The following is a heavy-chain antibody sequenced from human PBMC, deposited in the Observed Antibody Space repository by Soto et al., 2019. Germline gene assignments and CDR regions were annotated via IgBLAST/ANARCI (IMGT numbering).Heavy chain of an antibody. D-gene: IGHD2-21*02. CDR1: GFNVSSNY. CDR3: ARGPDVVTPHPYAFDI. CDR2: IYSGGST. J-gene: IGHJ3*02. V-gene: IGHV3-53*01. Sequence: HPGGSLRLSCAASGFNVSSNYMSWVRQAPGKGLEWVSVIYSGGSTYYADSVKGRFTISRDNSKNTLYLQMNSLRAEDTAVYYCARGPDVVTPHPYAFDIWGQGTMVTVSS.